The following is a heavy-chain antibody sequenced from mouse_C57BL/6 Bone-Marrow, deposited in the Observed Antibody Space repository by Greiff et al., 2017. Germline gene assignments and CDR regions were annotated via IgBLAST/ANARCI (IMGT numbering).Heavy chain of an antibody. CDR3: ARVTSGLAY. Sequence: EVQLVESGGGLVKPGGSLKLSCAASGFTFSDYGMHWVRQAPEKGLEWVACISSGSSTIYYADTVNGRFTISRDNAKNTLFLQMTRLTSEDTAMYYCARVTSGLAYWGQGTLVTVSA. CDR1: GFTFSDYG. J-gene: IGHJ3*01. D-gene: IGHD2-5*01. CDR2: ISSGSSTI. V-gene: IGHV5-17*01.